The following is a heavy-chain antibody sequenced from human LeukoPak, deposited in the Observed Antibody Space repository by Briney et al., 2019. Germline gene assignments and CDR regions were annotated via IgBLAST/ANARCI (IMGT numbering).Heavy chain of an antibody. CDR3: TKDLTGYYDY. D-gene: IGHD3-9*01. J-gene: IGHJ4*02. CDR1: GFTFSNFW. V-gene: IGHV3-74*01. Sequence: GGSLRLSCAVSGFTFSNFWMHWVRQAPGKGLVWVSRINTDGGTTTYADSVKGRFTISRDNAKNTLYLQMNSLRAEDTAIYYCTKDLTGYYDYWGQGTLVSVSS. CDR2: INTDGGTT.